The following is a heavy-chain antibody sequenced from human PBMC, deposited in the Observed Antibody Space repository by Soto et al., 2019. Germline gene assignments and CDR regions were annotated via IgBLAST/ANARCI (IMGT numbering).Heavy chain of an antibody. V-gene: IGHV1-18*04. CDR1: GYTFINYG. CDR2: ISDYNGDT. J-gene: IGHJ3*01. D-gene: IGHD4-17*01. Sequence: QVQLVQSGAEVKKSGASVKISCKASGYTFINYGISWVRQAPGRGLEWMGWISDYNGDTKYARKFQGRVTMTTDTSTSTAYMELRSLRSDDTAVYFCARDDFDDLWCAFDFWGQGTMVTVSP. CDR3: ARDDFDDLWCAFDF.